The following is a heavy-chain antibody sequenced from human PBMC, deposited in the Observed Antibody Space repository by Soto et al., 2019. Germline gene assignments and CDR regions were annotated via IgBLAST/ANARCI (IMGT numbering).Heavy chain of an antibody. D-gene: IGHD6-19*01. V-gene: IGHV2-5*02. CDR2: IYWDDDK. J-gene: IGHJ4*02. Sequence: QITLKESGPTLVKPTQTLTLTCTFSGFSLSSTRMAVGWIRQPPGKALEWLALIYWDDDKRYSPFLKSRLTIHKDTTTNQVVLTMSNMDPVGTARYYCAHIVVAGLGYYFDYWGQGTLVTVSS. CDR3: AHIVVAGLGYYFDY. CDR1: GFSLSSTRMA.